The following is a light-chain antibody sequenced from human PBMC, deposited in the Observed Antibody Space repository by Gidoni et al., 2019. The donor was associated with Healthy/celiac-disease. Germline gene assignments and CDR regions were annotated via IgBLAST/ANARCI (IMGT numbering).Light chain of an antibody. CDR2: DSS. CDR1: QSVSSY. Sequence: EFVLTQSPATLSLSPGERATLSCRASQSVSSYLAWYQQKPGQAPRLLIYDSSNRATGIPARFSCSGSGTDFTLTISSLEPEDFAVSYCQQRSNWPLYTFGQGTKLEIK. J-gene: IGKJ2*01. CDR3: QQRSNWPLYT. V-gene: IGKV3-11*01.